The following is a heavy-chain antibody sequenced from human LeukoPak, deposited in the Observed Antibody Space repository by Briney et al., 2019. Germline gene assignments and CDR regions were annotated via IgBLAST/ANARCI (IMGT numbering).Heavy chain of an antibody. V-gene: IGHV3-30*02. D-gene: IGHD6-19*01. CDR3: AREQRQWLATDY. CDR1: GFAFSSYD. CDR2: IRYDGSNK. J-gene: IGHJ4*02. Sequence: GGSLRLSCAASGFAFSSYDMHWVRQAPGKGLEWVAFIRYDGSNKYYADSVKGRFTISRDNSKNTLYLQMHSLRAEDMAVYYCAREQRQWLATDYWGQGTLVTVSS.